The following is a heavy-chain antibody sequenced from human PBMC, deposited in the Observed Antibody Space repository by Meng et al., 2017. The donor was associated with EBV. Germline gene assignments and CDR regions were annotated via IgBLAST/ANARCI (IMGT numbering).Heavy chain of an antibody. V-gene: IGHV1-69*01. CDR2: FLPRLGAP. Sequence: QVQCVQSAAEVKKPGSSVEVSCKTSGGPFRYYAISWVRQAPGQGLEWLGGFLPRLGAPNYAQKFRGRVKITADESTSTHYMDLSSLRSEDTAIYYCASESGRGYTPDYWGQGTLVTVSS. D-gene: IGHD3-10*01. CDR3: ASESGRGYTPDY. J-gene: IGHJ4*02. CDR1: GGPFRYYA.